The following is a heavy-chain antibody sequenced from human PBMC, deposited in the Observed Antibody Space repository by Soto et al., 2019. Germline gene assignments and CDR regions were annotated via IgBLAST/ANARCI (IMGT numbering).Heavy chain of an antibody. CDR3: ARGDSTDCSNGACSFFYNHGMDV. Sequence: ASVKVSCKASGYSFTDYHIHWVRQAPGQGLEWLGRINPKSGGTSTAQKFQGWVTMTTDTSISTASMELTRLTSDDTAIYYCARGDSTDCSNGACSFFYNHGMDVWGQGTTVTVSS. V-gene: IGHV1-2*04. J-gene: IGHJ6*02. CDR2: INPKSGGT. D-gene: IGHD2-8*01. CDR1: GYSFTDYH.